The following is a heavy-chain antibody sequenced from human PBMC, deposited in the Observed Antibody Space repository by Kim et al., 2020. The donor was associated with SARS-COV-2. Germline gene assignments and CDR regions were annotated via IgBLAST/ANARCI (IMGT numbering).Heavy chain of an antibody. V-gene: IGHV3-23*01. CDR1: GFTFSSYA. CDR3: AKDTGSRSFDY. CDR2: IGGSGYHT. Sequence: GGSLRLSCAASGFTFSSYAMNWVRQAPGKGLEWVSVIGGSGYHTYYADSVKGRFTISRDNSKNTLFLQMNSLRAEDTAIYYCAKDTGSRSFDYWGQGTLPTVSS. D-gene: IGHD2-15*01. J-gene: IGHJ4*02.